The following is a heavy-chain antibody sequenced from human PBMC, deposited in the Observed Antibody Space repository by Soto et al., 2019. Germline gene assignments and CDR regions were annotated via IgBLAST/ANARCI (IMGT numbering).Heavy chain of an antibody. V-gene: IGHV3-7*01. CDR1: EFSFSTSW. D-gene: IGHD3-16*01. CDR2: IKQDGSAT. CDR3: ARSYGADY. Sequence: EVQLVESGGGLVQPGGSLRLSCAASEFSFSTSWMSWVRQAPGKGLEWVANIKQDGSATNYVDSVMGRSTISRDNAKKSLYLEMHNLRAEDTAVYHCARSYGADYWGQGTLVTVSS. J-gene: IGHJ4*02.